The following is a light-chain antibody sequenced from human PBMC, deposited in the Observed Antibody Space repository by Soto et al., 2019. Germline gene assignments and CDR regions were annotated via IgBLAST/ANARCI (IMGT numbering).Light chain of an antibody. Sequence: EIVLTQSPATLSLSPVERATLSCRASQSVSSYLAWYQQKPGQAPRLLIYDASNRATGIPARFSGSGSGTEFTLTISSLQSEDFAVYYCQQYNNWPITFGQGTRLEIK. J-gene: IGKJ5*01. CDR3: QQYNNWPIT. V-gene: IGKV3-11*01. CDR1: QSVSSY. CDR2: DAS.